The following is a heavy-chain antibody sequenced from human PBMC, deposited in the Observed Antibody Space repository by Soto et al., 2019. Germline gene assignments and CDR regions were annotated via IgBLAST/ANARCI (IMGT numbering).Heavy chain of an antibody. J-gene: IGHJ4*02. Sequence: GGSLRLSCAASGFTFSSYAMSWVRQAPGKGLEWVSDISSSGSTIYYADSVKGRFTISRDNAKNSLYLQMNSLRAEDTAVYYCARDRGYSGYDTFDYWGQGTLVTVSS. CDR3: ARDRGYSGYDTFDY. V-gene: IGHV3-48*04. D-gene: IGHD5-12*01. CDR1: GFTFSSYA. CDR2: ISSSGSTI.